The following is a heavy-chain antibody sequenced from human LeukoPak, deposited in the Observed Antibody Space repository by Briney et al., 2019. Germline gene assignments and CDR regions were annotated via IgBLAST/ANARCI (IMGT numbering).Heavy chain of an antibody. CDR3: ARHLSFGELLYFDY. D-gene: IGHD3-10*01. CDR1: GYSISSGYY. Sequence: SETLSLTCTVSGYSISSGYYWGWIRQPPGKGLEWIGSIYHSGSTYYNPSLKSRVTISVDTSKNQFSLKLSSVTAADTAVYYCARHLSFGELLYFDYWGQGTLVTVSS. CDR2: IYHSGST. V-gene: IGHV4-38-2*02. J-gene: IGHJ4*02.